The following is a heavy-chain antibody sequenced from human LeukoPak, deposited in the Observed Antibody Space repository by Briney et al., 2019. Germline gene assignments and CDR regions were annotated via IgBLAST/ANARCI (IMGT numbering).Heavy chain of an antibody. CDR1: GLTFSSYA. V-gene: IGHV3-30*02. Sequence: GGSLRLSCAASGLTFSSYAMCWVRQPPGKGLEWVAFIRYDGSNKYYADSVKGRFTISRDNSKNTLYLRMNSLRAEDTAVYYCAKDFNPLLVVPAAPFDYWGQGTLVTVSS. CDR2: IRYDGSNK. J-gene: IGHJ4*02. D-gene: IGHD2-2*01. CDR3: AKDFNPLLVVPAAPFDY.